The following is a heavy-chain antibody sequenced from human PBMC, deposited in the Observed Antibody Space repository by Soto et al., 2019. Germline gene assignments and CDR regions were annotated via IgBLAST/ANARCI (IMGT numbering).Heavy chain of an antibody. CDR1: GGSISSGGYY. J-gene: IGHJ4*02. CDR2: IYYSGST. CDR3: ARDMCGDYFSFEY. D-gene: IGHD4-17*01. Sequence: QVQLQESGPGLVKPSQTLSLTCTVSGGSISSGGYYCSWIRQHPGKGLEWIGYIYYSGSTYYNPPINCRITTSVDSSKRQLAMKLSSLTAADTDVYSCARDMCGDYFSFEYWGQGNLVNVSS. V-gene: IGHV4-31*03.